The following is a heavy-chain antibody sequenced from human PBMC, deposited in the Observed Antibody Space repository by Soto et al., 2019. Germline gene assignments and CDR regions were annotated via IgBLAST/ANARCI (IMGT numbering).Heavy chain of an antibody. CDR2: INHSGST. V-gene: IGHV4-34*01. J-gene: IGHJ4*02. D-gene: IGHD5-12*01. Sequence: SETLSLTCAVYGGSFSGYYWSWIRQPPGKGLEWIGEINHSGSTNYNPSLKSRVTISVDTSKNQFSLKLSSVTAADTAVYYCARSKRRGYSGYDSSFLDYWGQGTLVTVSS. CDR3: ARSKRRGYSGYDSSFLDY. CDR1: GGSFSGYY.